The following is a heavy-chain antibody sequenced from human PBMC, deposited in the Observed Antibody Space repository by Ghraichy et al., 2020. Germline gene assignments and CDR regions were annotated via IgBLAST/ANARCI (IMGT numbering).Heavy chain of an antibody. J-gene: IGHJ4*02. D-gene: IGHD4-17*01. V-gene: IGHV3-48*04. CDR1: GFTFSSYS. CDR2: ISSSSSTI. CDR3: ARGSVTYYFDY. Sequence: GESLRLSCAASGFTFSSYSMNWVRQAPGKGLEWVSYISSSSSTIYYADSVKGRFTISRDNAKNSLYLQMNSLRAEDTAVYYCARGSVTYYFDYWGQGTLVPVS.